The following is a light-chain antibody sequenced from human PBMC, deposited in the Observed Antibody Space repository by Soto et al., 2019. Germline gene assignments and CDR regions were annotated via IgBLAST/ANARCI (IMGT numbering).Light chain of an antibody. CDR3: QQYGSSRT. V-gene: IGKV3-20*01. CDR1: QSVSSSH. Sequence: ERVLTQSPGTPSLSPVERATLPCRASQSVSSSHFAWYQQRPGQAPRLPIYGTSSRATGIPDRFSGSGSGTDFTLTISRLEPEDFAVYYCQQYGSSRTFGQGTKVDTK. J-gene: IGKJ1*01. CDR2: GTS.